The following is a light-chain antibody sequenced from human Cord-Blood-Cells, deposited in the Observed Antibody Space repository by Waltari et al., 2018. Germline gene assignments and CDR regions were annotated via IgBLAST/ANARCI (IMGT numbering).Light chain of an antibody. CDR3: QQYYSTPRT. CDR1: QSVLYSSNNKNY. Sequence: DIVMTQSPASLATFLGERATINCKSRQSVLYSSNNKNYLAWYQQKPGQPPKLLIYRASTRESGVPDRFSGSGSGTDFTLTISSLQAEDVAVYYCQQYYSTPRTFGQGTKVEIK. J-gene: IGKJ1*01. CDR2: RAS. V-gene: IGKV4-1*01.